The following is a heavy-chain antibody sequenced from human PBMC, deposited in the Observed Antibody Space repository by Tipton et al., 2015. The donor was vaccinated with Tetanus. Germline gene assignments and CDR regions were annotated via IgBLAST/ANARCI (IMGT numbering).Heavy chain of an antibody. D-gene: IGHD2-15*01. CDR2: INHSGST. Sequence: TLSLTCAVYGGSFSGYYWSWIRQPPGKGLEWIGEINHSGSTNYNPSLKSRVTISVDTSKNQFSLKLSSVTAADTAVYYCARGGYCSGGSCYAFDSWGQGTLVTVSS. J-gene: IGHJ4*02. V-gene: IGHV4-34*01. CDR3: ARGGYCSGGSCYAFDS. CDR1: GGSFSGYY.